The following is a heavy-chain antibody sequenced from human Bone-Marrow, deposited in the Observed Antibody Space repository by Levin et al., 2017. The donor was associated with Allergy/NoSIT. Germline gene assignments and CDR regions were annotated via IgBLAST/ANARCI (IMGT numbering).Heavy chain of an antibody. CDR2: INAGNGGT. J-gene: IGHJ4*02. CDR3: ARDIVYSSSGFDY. V-gene: IGHV1-3*01. CDR1: GYTFTSYA. Sequence: KHGESLKISCKASGYTFTSYAIQWVRQATGQRLEWMGWINAGNGGTKYSQRFQGRVTITRDTSANTAYMELTSLTSEDTAVYYCARDIVYSSSGFDYWGQGTLVTVSS. D-gene: IGHD3-22*01.